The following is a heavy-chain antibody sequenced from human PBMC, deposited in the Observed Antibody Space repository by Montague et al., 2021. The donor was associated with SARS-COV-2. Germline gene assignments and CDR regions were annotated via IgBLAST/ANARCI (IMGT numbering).Heavy chain of an antibody. CDR1: GFTFSNYA. CDR3: AKNGGSGSLVYWYFDL. D-gene: IGHD3-16*01. V-gene: IGHV3-23*01. CDR2: IFGSGAGT. J-gene: IGHJ2*01. Sequence: SRRLSCAASGFTFSNYAMSWVRQAPGKGLEWVSSIFGSGAGTYYADSVQGRFTISRDNSKNTVFLHMNSLTAEDTAVYYCAKNGGSGSLVYWYFDLWGRGTLVPVSS.